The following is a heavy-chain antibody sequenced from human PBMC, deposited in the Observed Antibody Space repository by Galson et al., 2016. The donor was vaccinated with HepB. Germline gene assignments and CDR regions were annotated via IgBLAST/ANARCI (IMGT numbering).Heavy chain of an antibody. CDR2: IWYDGSHQ. CDR3: AKEGRQYGDYDFDH. CDR1: GFTFSNYA. Sequence: SLRLSCAASGFTFSNYAMHWVRQAPGKGLEWVAVIWYDGSHQYYGDSVKGRFTISRDNSKNTLYLQMNSLRAEDTAVYYCAKEGRQYGDYDFDHWDQGTLVTVSS. J-gene: IGHJ4*02. D-gene: IGHD4-17*01. V-gene: IGHV3-33*06.